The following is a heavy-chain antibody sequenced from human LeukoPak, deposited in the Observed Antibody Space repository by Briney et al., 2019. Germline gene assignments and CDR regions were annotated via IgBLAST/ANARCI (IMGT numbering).Heavy chain of an antibody. CDR2: INPNSGGT. D-gene: IGHD3-10*01. CDR1: GYTFTAYH. J-gene: IGHJ4*02. Sequence: ASVKVSCKASGYTFTAYHMHWVRQAPGQGLEWIGWINPNSGGTNTSQKFQDRVTLTRDTSINTAYMELSSLRSDDTAVYYCARAYGSGSSYHPDYWGLGTLVTVSS. V-gene: IGHV1-2*02. CDR3: ARAYGSGSSYHPDY.